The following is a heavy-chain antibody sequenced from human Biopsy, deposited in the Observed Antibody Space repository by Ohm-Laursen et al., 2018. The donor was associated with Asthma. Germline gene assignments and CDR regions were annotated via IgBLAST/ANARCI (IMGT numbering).Heavy chain of an antibody. J-gene: IGHJ4*01. CDR3: TRAGSTFVADY. V-gene: IGHV7-4-1*01. CDR2: INTNSGTP. Sequence: SVKVSCKPSGYTFTSYALNWVRQAPGQGLEWMGWINTNSGTPTYVQGFSGRFVFSLDPSVTTAYLQIDSLRSEDTGVYYCTRAGSTFVADYWGQGTLVTVSS. D-gene: IGHD5-12*01. CDR1: GYTFTSYA.